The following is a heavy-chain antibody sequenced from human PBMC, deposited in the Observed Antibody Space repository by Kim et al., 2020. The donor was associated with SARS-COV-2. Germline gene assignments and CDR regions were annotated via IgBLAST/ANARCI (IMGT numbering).Heavy chain of an antibody. CDR3: AITRGFGSGYFDS. V-gene: IGHV5-51*01. D-gene: IGHD3-10*01. J-gene: IGHJ4*02. Sequence: YNPSLQGRVIISADESINTAYLQWGGLRASDTAMYYCAITRGFGSGYFDSWGQGTLVTVSS.